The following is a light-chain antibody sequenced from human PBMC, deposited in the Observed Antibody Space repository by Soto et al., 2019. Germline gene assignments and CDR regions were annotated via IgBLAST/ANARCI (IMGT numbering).Light chain of an antibody. CDR3: QQYNNWPRT. J-gene: IGKJ1*01. V-gene: IGKV3-15*01. CDR1: QSVSSD. CDR2: GAS. Sequence: EIVMTQSPATLSVSPGERATLSCRASQSVSSDLAWYHQKPGQAPRLLIYGASTRATGIPARFSGSGSGTEFPLTINSLQSEDFAVYYCQQYNNWPRTFGQGTKV.